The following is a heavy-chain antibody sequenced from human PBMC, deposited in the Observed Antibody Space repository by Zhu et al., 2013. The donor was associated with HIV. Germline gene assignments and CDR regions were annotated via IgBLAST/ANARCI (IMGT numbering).Heavy chain of an antibody. D-gene: IGHD4-17*01. Sequence: QVQLVQSGAEVKKPGSSVKVSCKASGGTFSSYAISWVRQAPGQGLEWMGGIIPIFGTANYAQKFQGRVTITADESTSTAYMELSSLRSEDTAVYYCARWVTTVTTRGVEYYYYGMDVWGQGTTVTVSS. CDR2: IIPIFGTA. CDR1: GGTFSSYA. CDR3: ARWVTTVTTRGVEYYYYGMDV. J-gene: IGHJ6*02. V-gene: IGHV1-69*01.